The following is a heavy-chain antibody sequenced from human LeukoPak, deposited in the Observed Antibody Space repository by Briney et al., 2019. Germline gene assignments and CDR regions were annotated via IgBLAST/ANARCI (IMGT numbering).Heavy chain of an antibody. Sequence: GGSLRLSCAASGFTLSGYFMSWVRQAPGEGLEWVASIKGDGSEKYYVDSVRGRFTISRDNAKNSVYLQMNSLRAEDTAIYYCARAAGWFDPWGQGTLVTVSS. CDR1: GFTLSGYF. V-gene: IGHV3-7*03. CDR3: ARAAGWFDP. CDR2: IKGDGSEK. J-gene: IGHJ5*02.